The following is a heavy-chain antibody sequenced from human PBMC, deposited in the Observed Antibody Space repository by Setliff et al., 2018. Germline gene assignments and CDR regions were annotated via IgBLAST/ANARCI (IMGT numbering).Heavy chain of an antibody. CDR2: IHYNGNL. V-gene: IGHV4-39*01. CDR1: GGSISSSSYY. D-gene: IGHD3-10*01. Sequence: PSETLSLTCAVSGGSISSSSYYWGWIRQSPGEGLEWIANIHYNGNLYYNPSLKNRATISMDTSKIQFSLKLISVTAADTALYFCARRPTGPGAPFDIWGHGTMVTAS. CDR3: ARRPTGPGAPFDI. J-gene: IGHJ3*02.